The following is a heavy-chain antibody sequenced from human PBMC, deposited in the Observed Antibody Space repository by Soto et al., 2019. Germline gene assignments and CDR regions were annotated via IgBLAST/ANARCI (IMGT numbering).Heavy chain of an antibody. V-gene: IGHV4-34*01. CDR2: INHSGST. Sequence: SETLSLTCAVYGGSFSGYYWSWIRQPPGKGLEWIGEINHSGSTNYNPSLKSRVTISGDTSKNQFSLKLSSVTAADTAVYYCASGGIATWVYWGQGTLVTVSS. D-gene: IGHD6-13*01. CDR3: ASGGIATWVY. CDR1: GGSFSGYY. J-gene: IGHJ4*02.